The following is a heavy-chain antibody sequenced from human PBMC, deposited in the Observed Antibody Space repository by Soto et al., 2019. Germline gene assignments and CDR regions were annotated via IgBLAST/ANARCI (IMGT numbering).Heavy chain of an antibody. Sequence: GGSLRLSCAGSGFTFSSFAMSWVRQAPGKGLEWVAATSYDGSNKYYADSVKGRFIISRDNSKNTLDLLLNTLRAEDTAVYYCAGVYYGGNSVNNYWGQGTPVTVSS. CDR3: AGVYYGGNSVNNY. V-gene: IGHV3-30-3*01. CDR1: GFTFSSFA. CDR2: TSYDGSNK. D-gene: IGHD2-8*01. J-gene: IGHJ4*02.